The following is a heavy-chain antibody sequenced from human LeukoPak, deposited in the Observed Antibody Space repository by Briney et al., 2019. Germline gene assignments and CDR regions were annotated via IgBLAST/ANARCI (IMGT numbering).Heavy chain of an antibody. J-gene: IGHJ4*02. V-gene: IGHV4-39*07. CDR1: GGSITSSNYY. D-gene: IGHD3-10*01. Sequence: AETLSLTCTVSGGSITSSNYYWGWIRQSPEKGLEWIGSVFKTGKTYYNPSLKSRVTISVDTSKNQFSLKLSSVTAADTAVYYCARDQDYYGSGSYGPDYWGQGTLVTVSS. CDR2: VFKTGKT. CDR3: ARDQDYYGSGSYGPDY.